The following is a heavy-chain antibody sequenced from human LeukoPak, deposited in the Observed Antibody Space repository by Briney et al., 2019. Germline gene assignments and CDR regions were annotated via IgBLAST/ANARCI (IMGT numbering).Heavy chain of an antibody. CDR3: ARVPLVATGTGFDY. Sequence: GASVTVSCKASGYTFTGYYMHWVRQAPGQGLEWMGWINPNSGGTNYAQKFQGRVTMTRDTSISTAYMELSRLRSDDTAVYYCARVPLVATGTGFDYWGQGTLVTVSS. J-gene: IGHJ4*02. D-gene: IGHD5-12*01. V-gene: IGHV1-2*02. CDR2: INPNSGGT. CDR1: GYTFTGYY.